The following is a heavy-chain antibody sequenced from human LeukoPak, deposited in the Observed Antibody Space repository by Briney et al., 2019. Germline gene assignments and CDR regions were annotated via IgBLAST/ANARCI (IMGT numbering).Heavy chain of an antibody. CDR2: VYYSGNT. CDR3: ASGHSYGFYYYYMDV. CDR1: GDSITRSSYY. Sequence: SETLSLTCTVSGDSITRSSYYWGWIRQPPGKGLEYIGHVYYSGNTYSNSSLKSRVTISVDTSKSQLSLSLSSLTAADTAVYYCASGHSYGFYYYYMDVWGKGTTVTVSS. D-gene: IGHD5-18*01. V-gene: IGHV4-39*07. J-gene: IGHJ6*03.